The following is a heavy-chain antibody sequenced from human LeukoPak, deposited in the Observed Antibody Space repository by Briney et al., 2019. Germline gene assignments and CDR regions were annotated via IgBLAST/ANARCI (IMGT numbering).Heavy chain of an antibody. CDR1: GFTFNSYE. D-gene: IGHD3-22*01. Sequence: GGSLRLSCAASGFTFNSYEMNWVRQAPGKGLEWVSYISSSGNTKYYADSVKGRFTISRDNAYNSLYLQMNSLRAEDTAVYYFVKNSSGSGYYYGTYYYYGVEAWGKGPRSPSPQ. CDR2: ISSSGNTK. V-gene: IGHV3-48*03. J-gene: IGHJ6*01. CDR3: VKNSSGSGYYYGTYYYYGVEA.